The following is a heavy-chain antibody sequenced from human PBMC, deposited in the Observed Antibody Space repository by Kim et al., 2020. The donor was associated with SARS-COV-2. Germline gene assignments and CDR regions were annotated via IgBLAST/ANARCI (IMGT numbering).Heavy chain of an antibody. Sequence: ASVKVSCKASGYTFTGYYVHWVRQAPGQGLEWMGWINPNSGGTNYAQKFQGRVTMTRDTSISTAYMELSRLRSDDTAVYYCASSRTTVTTSTLTVFDYWGQGTLVTVSS. CDR3: ASSRTTVTTSTLTVFDY. D-gene: IGHD4-4*01. J-gene: IGHJ4*02. V-gene: IGHV1-2*02. CDR2: INPNSGGT. CDR1: GYTFTGYY.